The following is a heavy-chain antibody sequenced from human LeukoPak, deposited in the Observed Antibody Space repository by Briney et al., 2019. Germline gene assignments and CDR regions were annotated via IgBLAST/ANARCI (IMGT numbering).Heavy chain of an antibody. V-gene: IGHV4-34*01. CDR3: ARGKMYYYGSGSYLGNWFDP. D-gene: IGHD3-10*01. Sequence: SETLSLTCAVYGGSFSGYYWSWIRQPPGKGLEWIGEINHSGSTNYNPSLKSRVTISVDTFKNQFSLKLSSVTAADTAVYYCARGKMYYYGSGSYLGNWFDPWGQGTLVTVSS. J-gene: IGHJ5*02. CDR1: GGSFSGYY. CDR2: INHSGST.